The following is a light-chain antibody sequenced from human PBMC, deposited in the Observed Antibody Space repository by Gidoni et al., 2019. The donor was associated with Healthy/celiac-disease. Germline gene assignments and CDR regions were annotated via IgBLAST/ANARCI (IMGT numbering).Light chain of an antibody. J-gene: IGKJ3*01. CDR2: WAS. V-gene: IGKV4-1*01. Sequence: DIVMTQSPDSLAVSLGERATINCKSSQSVLYSSNNKNYLAWYQQKPGQPPKLLIYWASTRESGVPDRFSGSGSGTDFTLTISSLQAEDVAVDYCQQYYSTFGPGTKVDIK. CDR3: QQYYST. CDR1: QSVLYSSNNKNY.